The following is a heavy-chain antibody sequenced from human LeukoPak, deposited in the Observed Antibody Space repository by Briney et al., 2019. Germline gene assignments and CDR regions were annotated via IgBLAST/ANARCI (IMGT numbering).Heavy chain of an antibody. J-gene: IGHJ4*02. V-gene: IGHV3-23*01. CDR3: AKDRPNYYDSSGHYYRRDGDY. D-gene: IGHD3-22*01. CDR2: VSGSGGYT. CDR1: GFTFSNYW. Sequence: PGGSLRLSCAASGFTFSNYWMSWVRQAPGKGLEWVSSVSGSGGYTYYAGSVKGRFTISRDNSKNTLYLQMNSLRAEDTAIYYCAKDRPNYYDSSGHYYRRDGDYWGQGTLVTVSS.